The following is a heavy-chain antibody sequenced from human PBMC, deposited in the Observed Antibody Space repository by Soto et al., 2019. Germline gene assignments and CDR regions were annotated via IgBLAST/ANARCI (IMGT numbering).Heavy chain of an antibody. V-gene: IGHV1-69*01. CDR2: IIPLSTTP. CDR3: AITPGGSHHALFFMDI. CDR1: GGSFPDFA. D-gene: IGHD1-26*01. Sequence: QVQLVQSGPEVRKPGSSVRVSCKASGGSFPDFAVSWVRQAPGKGLEWMGGIIPLSTTPYYAQSVQARVTITADVSTNTAYMDLTSLTYDDTAVYYFAITPGGSHHALFFMDIWGQGTTVTVSS. J-gene: IGHJ6*02.